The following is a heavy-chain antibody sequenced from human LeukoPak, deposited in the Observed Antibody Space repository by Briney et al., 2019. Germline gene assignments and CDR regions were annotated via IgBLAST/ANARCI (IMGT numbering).Heavy chain of an antibody. D-gene: IGHD2-15*01. CDR1: GYTFTGYY. CDR3: ARDTSHYCSGGSCYSGYYFDY. Sequence: ASVKVSCKASGYTFTGYYMHWVRQAPGQGLEWMGIINPSGGSTSYAQKFQGRVTMTRDMSTSTVYMELSSLRSEDTAVYYCARDTSHYCSGGSCYSGYYFDYWGQGTLVTVSS. V-gene: IGHV1-46*01. CDR2: INPSGGST. J-gene: IGHJ4*02.